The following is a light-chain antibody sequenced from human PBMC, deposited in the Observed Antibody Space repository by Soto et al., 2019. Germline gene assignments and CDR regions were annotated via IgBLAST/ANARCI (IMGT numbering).Light chain of an antibody. CDR1: SXDVGGYNH. CDR2: EVS. Sequence: QSALTQPASVSGSPGQSITISCTGTSXDVGGYNHVSWYQQHPGKAPKLMIYEVSRRPSGVSNRFSGSKSGNTASLTISGLQAEDEADYYCTSYTSSSTLYVFGSGTKVTVL. J-gene: IGLJ1*01. V-gene: IGLV2-14*01. CDR3: TSYTSSSTLYV.